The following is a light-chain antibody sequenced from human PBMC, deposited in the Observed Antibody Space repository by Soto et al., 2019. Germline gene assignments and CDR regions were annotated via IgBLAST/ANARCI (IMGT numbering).Light chain of an antibody. CDR2: ASS. Sequence: QSVLTQPASVSGSLGQSITISCIGTSSNIGSYNLVSWYQHQPGKAPKIMIYASSNRPSGVSHRFSGSRSGNTASLTISGLQAEDEADYYCSSYTSGTTLYVFGTGTKVTVL. J-gene: IGLJ1*01. CDR1: SSNIGSYNL. V-gene: IGLV2-14*02. CDR3: SSYTSGTTLYV.